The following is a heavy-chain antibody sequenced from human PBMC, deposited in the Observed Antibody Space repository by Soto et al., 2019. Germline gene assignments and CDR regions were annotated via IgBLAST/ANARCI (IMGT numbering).Heavy chain of an antibody. Sequence: QVQLVQSGAEVKKPESSVKVSCKASGRTFSNYAFSWVRQAPGQGLEWMGGTFPFFATSTYAQKFQGRVTITAADSTRTVYLELSSLTAEDTAGYYCARDGAVAGTDRYYYGMDVWGQGTTVTVSS. J-gene: IGHJ6*02. CDR2: TFPFFATS. CDR1: GRTFSNYA. CDR3: ARDGAVAGTDRYYYGMDV. V-gene: IGHV1-69*12. D-gene: IGHD6-19*01.